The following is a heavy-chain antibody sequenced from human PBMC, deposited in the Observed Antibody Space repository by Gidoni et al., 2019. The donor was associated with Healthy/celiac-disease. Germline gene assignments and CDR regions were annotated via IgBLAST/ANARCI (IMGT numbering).Heavy chain of an antibody. CDR3: ARVDGYSGYDREFLGLESSH. CDR2: ISSSSSYI. J-gene: IGHJ4*02. Sequence: EVQLVESGGGLVKPGGSLRLSCAASGFTFSSYSMNWVRQAPGKGLEWVSSISSSSSYIYYADSVKGRFTISRDNAKNSLYLQMNSLRAEDTAVYYCARVDGYSGYDREFLGLESSHWGQGTLVTVSS. D-gene: IGHD5-12*01. V-gene: IGHV3-21*01. CDR1: GFTFSSYS.